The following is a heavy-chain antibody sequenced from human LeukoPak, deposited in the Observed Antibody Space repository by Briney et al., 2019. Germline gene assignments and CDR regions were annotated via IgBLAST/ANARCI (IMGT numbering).Heavy chain of an antibody. CDR3: AILRAIAAASFGFDP. J-gene: IGHJ5*02. Sequence: TPSETLSLXCTVSGGSISSGSYYWSWIRQPAGKGLEWIGRIYTSGITNYNPSLKSRVTISVDTSKNQFSLKLSSVTAADTAVYYCAILRAIAAASFGFDPWGQGTLVTVSS. CDR1: GGSISSGSYY. D-gene: IGHD6-13*01. V-gene: IGHV4-61*02. CDR2: IYTSGIT.